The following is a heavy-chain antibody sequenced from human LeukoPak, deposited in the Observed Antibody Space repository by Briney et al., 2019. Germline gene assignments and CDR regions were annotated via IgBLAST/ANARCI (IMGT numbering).Heavy chain of an antibody. CDR2: IDESGNT. CDR3: ARSDYHNSGSHTVFDAFDI. J-gene: IGHJ3*02. V-gene: IGHV4-59*01. CDR1: GGSISRYY. Sequence: SSETLSLTCTVSGGSISRYYWSWIRRPPGKGLEWIGYIDESGNTNYNPSLKSQVTISVDKSKNQFSLKLSFVTAADTAMYYCARSDYHNSGSHTVFDAFDIWGQGTRVTVSS. D-gene: IGHD3-10*01.